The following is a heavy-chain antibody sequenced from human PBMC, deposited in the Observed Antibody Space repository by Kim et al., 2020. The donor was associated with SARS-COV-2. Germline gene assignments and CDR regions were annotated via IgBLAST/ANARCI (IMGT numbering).Heavy chain of an antibody. V-gene: IGHV4-31*02. CDR3: ARDDAFDI. CDR2: SGST. J-gene: IGHJ3*02. Sequence: SGSTYYIPSLKSRVTISVDTSKNQFSLKLSSVTAADTAVYYCARDDAFDIWGQGTMVTVSS.